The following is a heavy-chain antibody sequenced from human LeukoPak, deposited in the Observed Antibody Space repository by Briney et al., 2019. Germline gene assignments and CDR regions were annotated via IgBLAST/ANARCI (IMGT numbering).Heavy chain of an antibody. J-gene: IGHJ4*02. Sequence: PSETLSLTCTVSSGSIRSTSYYWGWIRQSPGKGLEWIGSVYYSGTTYYNPSLKSRVTVSVDTSNNQFSLRLSSVTAADTAVYYCARAPVSRDGGNRNVPHFDYWGQGTLVTVSS. CDR3: ARAPVSRDGGNRNVPHFDY. V-gene: IGHV4-39*01. CDR2: VYYSGTT. CDR1: SGSIRSTSYY. D-gene: IGHD5-24*01.